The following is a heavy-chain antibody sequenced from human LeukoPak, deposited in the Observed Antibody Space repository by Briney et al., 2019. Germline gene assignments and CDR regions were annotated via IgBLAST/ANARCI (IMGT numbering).Heavy chain of an antibody. V-gene: IGHV1-2*02. D-gene: IGHD4-17*01. CDR1: GYTFTGYW. Sequence: ASVKVSCKAFGYTFTGYWMHWVRQAPGQGLEWMGWINPNTGDTKYAQKFQGRVSMTRDTSISTAYMDLSRLTSDDTAVYFCARDAYGDNFYFDYWGQGTLVTVSS. CDR3: ARDAYGDNFYFDY. CDR2: INPNTGDT. J-gene: IGHJ4*02.